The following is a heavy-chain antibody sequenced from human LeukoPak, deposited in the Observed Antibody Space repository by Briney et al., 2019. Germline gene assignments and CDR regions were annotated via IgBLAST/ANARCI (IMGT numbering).Heavy chain of an antibody. J-gene: IGHJ3*02. D-gene: IGHD3-3*01. Sequence: PSETLSLTCIVSGGSISSSSYYWGWIRQPPGKGLEWIGSMYYSGSTYPNPSLKSRVTISVDTSKNQFSLKLSSVTAADTAVYYCARHQRHDYDFWSGYFIDAFDIWGQGTMVTVSS. CDR3: ARHQRHDYDFWSGYFIDAFDI. CDR2: MYYSGST. CDR1: GGSISSSSYY. V-gene: IGHV4-39*01.